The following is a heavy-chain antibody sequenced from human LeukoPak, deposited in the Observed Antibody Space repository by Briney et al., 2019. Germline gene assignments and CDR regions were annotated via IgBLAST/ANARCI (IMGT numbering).Heavy chain of an antibody. V-gene: IGHV4-39*01. CDR2: IYYSGST. D-gene: IGHD5-24*01. J-gene: IGHJ2*01. CDR3: ARHRPSVATIKLVWYFDL. CDR1: GGSISSTSYY. Sequence: SETLSLTCTVSGGSISSTSYYWGWIRQPPGKGLECIGNIYYSGSTYYNPSLKSRVTISVDTSKNQFSLKLSSVTAADTAVYYCARHRPSVATIKLVWYFDLWGRGTLVTVSS.